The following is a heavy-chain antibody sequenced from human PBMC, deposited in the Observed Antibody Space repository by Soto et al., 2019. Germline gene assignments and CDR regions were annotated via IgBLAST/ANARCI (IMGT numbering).Heavy chain of an antibody. V-gene: IGHV2-5*02. CDR1: GFSLTTDDVG. J-gene: IGHJ4*02. D-gene: IGHD6-6*01. Sequence: SGPTLVNPTQTLTLTCTFSGFSLTTDDVGVGWIRQFPGKALDWLAVVYWDDDKRYSPSLKSRLTITKDTSKNQVFLTMSNMDPVDTATYYCAHTRYSISSFDYWGQGTLVTVS. CDR2: VYWDDDK. CDR3: AHTRYSISSFDY.